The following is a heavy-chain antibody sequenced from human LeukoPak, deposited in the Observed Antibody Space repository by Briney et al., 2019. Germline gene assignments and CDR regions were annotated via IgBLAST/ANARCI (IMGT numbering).Heavy chain of an antibody. CDR3: ARGRGLRAVNNWFDP. V-gene: IGHV4-34*01. CDR2: VNHSGST. J-gene: IGHJ5*02. CDR1: GGSFSGYY. D-gene: IGHD3-10*01. Sequence: SETLSLTCAVYGGSFSGYYWTWIRQPPGKGLEWIGVVNHSGSTNYNPSLKSRVTISVDTSKNQFSLELTSVTAADTAVYFCARGRGLRAVNNWFDPWGQGTLVTVSS.